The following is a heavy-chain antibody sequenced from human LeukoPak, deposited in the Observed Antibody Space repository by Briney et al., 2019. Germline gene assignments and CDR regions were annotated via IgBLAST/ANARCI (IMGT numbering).Heavy chain of an antibody. CDR1: GFTFSSYA. Sequence: PGGSLRLSCAASGFTFSSYAMSWVRQAPGKGLEWLSGISGSGGRKYYADSVKGRFTISRDNSKNTLYLQMNSLRAEDSAVYYWARDSNVIAHAFDIWGQGTMVTVSS. V-gene: IGHV3-23*01. CDR2: ISGSGGRK. D-gene: IGHD3-22*01. CDR3: ARDSNVIAHAFDI. J-gene: IGHJ3*02.